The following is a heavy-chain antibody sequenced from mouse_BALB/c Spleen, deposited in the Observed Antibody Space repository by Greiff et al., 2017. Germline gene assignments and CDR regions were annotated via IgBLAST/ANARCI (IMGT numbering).Heavy chain of an antibody. V-gene: IGHV5-6-5*01. J-gene: IGHJ1*01. CDR2: ISSGGST. CDR1: GFTFSSYA. D-gene: IGHD2-4*01. CDR3: ARREITTPFWYFDV. Sequence: EVNVVESGGGLVKPGGSLKLSCAASGFTFSSYAMSWVRQTPEKRLEWVASISSGGSTYYPDSVKGRFTISRDNARNILYLQMSSLRSEDTAMYYCARREITTPFWYFDVWGAGTTVTVSS.